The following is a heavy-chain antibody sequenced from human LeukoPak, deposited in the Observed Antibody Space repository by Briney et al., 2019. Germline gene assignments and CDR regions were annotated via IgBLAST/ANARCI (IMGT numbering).Heavy chain of an antibody. D-gene: IGHD3-22*01. J-gene: IGHJ4*02. CDR1: GFTFSNAW. Sequence: PGGSLRLSCAASGFTFSNAWMSWVRQAPGKGLEWVGRIKSKTDGGTPDYTTPVKGRFTISRDDSENTLYLQMNSLKTEDTAVYYCSTFRTAKNYESNGYYSSWGQGTLVTVSS. V-gene: IGHV3-15*01. CDR3: STFRTAKNYESNGYYSS. CDR2: IKSKTDGGTP.